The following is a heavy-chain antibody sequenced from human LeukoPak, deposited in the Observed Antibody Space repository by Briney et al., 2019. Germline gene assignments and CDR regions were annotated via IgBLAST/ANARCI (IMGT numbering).Heavy chain of an antibody. CDR2: IYYSGST. CDR3: AIPGHNSDAFDL. Sequence: PSETLSLTCTVSGGSISSSSYYWSWIRQPPGKELEWIGYIYYSGSTNYNPSLKSRVTISVDTSKNQFSLKLNSVTAADTAVYYCAIPGHNSDAFDLWGQGTMVTVSS. J-gene: IGHJ3*01. D-gene: IGHD4-23*01. V-gene: IGHV4-61*05. CDR1: GGSISSSSYY.